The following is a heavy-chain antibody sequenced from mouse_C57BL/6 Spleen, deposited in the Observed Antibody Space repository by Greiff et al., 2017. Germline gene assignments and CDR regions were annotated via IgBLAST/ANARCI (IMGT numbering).Heavy chain of an antibody. CDR1: GFTFSSYA. J-gene: IGHJ2*01. V-gene: IGHV5-4*01. Sequence: EVQGVESGGGLVKPGGSLKLSCAASGFTFSSYAMSWVRQTPEKSLEWVATISDGGSYTYYPDNVKGRFTISRDNTKNNLYLKMSHLKSEDAAMYYCSRSLLLRTFDYWGQGTTLTVSS. D-gene: IGHD1-1*01. CDR2: ISDGGSYT. CDR3: SRSLLLRTFDY.